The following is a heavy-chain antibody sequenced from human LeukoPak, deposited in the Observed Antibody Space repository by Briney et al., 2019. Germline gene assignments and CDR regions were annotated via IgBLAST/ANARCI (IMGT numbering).Heavy chain of an antibody. D-gene: IGHD2-21*02. V-gene: IGHV1-2*04. CDR3: ARERSYCGGDCYPADAFDI. Sequence: ASVKVSCKAFGYTFTRYYMHWVRQAPGQGLEWMGWIKPNSGGTNYAQKFQGWVTMTRDTSISTAYMELSRLRSDDTAVYYCARERSYCGGDCYPADAFDIWGQGTMVTVSS. CDR1: GYTFTRYY. J-gene: IGHJ3*02. CDR2: IKPNSGGT.